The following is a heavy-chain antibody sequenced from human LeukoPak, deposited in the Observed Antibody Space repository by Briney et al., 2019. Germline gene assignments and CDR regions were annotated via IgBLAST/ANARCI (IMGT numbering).Heavy chain of an antibody. Sequence: SETLSLTCTVSGGSISSSSYYWGWIRQPPGKGLEWIGNIYHSGNTYYNSSLKSRVTISVDTSKNQFSLRLTSVTAADTAVYYCASLRVPGDFDYWGQGTLVTVSS. CDR2: IYHSGNT. J-gene: IGHJ4*02. CDR3: ASLRVPGDFDY. V-gene: IGHV4-39*07. CDR1: GGSISSSSYY. D-gene: IGHD3-16*01.